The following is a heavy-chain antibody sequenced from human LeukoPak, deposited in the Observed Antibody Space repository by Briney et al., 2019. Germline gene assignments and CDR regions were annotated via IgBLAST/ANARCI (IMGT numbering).Heavy chain of an antibody. CDR1: GFTFSSYE. J-gene: IGHJ6*02. D-gene: IGHD5-18*01. V-gene: IGHV3-48*03. CDR3: ARDSYSHSTYYYYGMDV. CDR2: ISSSGSTI. Sequence: PGGSLRLSCAASGFTFSSYEMNWVRQAPGKGLEWVSYISSSGSTIYYADSVKGRFTISRDNAKNLLYLQMNSLRAEDTAVYYCARDSYSHSTYYYYGMDVWGQGTTVTVSS.